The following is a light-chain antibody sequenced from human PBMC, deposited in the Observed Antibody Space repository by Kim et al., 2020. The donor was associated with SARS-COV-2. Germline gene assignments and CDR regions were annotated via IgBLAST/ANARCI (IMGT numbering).Light chain of an antibody. CDR1: SLRSYY. J-gene: IGLJ2*01. CDR3: KSRDSSGTVE. V-gene: IGLV3-19*01. CDR2: GKN. Sequence: SSELTQDPAVSVALGQTVRITCQGDSLRSYYASWYQQKPGQAPVLVIYGKNNRPSGIPDRCSGSSSGNTASLTITGAQAEDKADYYCKSRDSSGTVEIGG.